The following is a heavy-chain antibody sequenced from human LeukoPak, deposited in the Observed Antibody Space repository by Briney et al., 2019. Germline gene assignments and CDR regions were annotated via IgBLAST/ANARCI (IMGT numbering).Heavy chain of an antibody. CDR1: GFTFSSYW. D-gene: IGHD3-9*01. CDR2: IKQDGSEK. V-gene: IGHV3-7*03. Sequence: PGGSLRLSCAASGFTFSSYWMSWVRQAPGKGLEWVANIKQDGSEKYYVDSMKGRFTISRDNAKNSLYLQMNSLKAEDTAVYYCAKANRLRYFDYWGQGTLVTVSS. CDR3: AKANRLRYFDY. J-gene: IGHJ4*02.